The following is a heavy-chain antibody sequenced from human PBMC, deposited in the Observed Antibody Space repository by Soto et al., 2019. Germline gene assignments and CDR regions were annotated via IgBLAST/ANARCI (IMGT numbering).Heavy chain of an antibody. CDR2: ISYSGSPT. CDR1: GFTVSSNY. Sequence: VQLVETGGGLIQPGGSLRLSCAASGFTVSSNYMSWVRQAPGKGLEWVAYISYSGSPTKYADSVKGRFTISRDNARDSLHLQMNSLRVEDSAVYYCVRDRTATVATSIDYWGQGTLVTVSS. D-gene: IGHD5-12*01. J-gene: IGHJ4*01. V-gene: IGHV3-11*06. CDR3: VRDRTATVATSIDY.